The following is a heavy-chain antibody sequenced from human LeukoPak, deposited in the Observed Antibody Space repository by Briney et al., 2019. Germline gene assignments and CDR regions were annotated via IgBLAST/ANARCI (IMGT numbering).Heavy chain of an antibody. D-gene: IGHD2-15*01. J-gene: IGHJ5*02. CDR3: AGLGGPVYCSGGSCYSVTYNWFDP. Sequence: ASVKVSCKASGYTFTSYGISWVRQAPGQGLEWMGWISAYNGNTNYAQKLQGRVTMTTDTSTSTAYMELRSLRSDDTAVYYCAGLGGPVYCSGGSCYSVTYNWFDPWGQGTLVTVSS. CDR1: GYTFTSYG. CDR2: ISAYNGNT. V-gene: IGHV1-18*01.